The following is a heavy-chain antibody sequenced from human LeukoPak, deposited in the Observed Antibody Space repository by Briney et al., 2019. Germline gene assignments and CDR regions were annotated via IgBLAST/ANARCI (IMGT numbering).Heavy chain of an antibody. CDR2: IYYSGST. J-gene: IGHJ4*02. CDR3: ARRVGVVISSFDY. Sequence: SETLSLTCTVSGGSISSSSYYWGWIRQPPGKGLEWIRSIYYSGSTYYNPSLKRRVTISVDTSKNQFSLKLSSVTAADTAVYYCARRVGVVISSFDYWVQGTLVTVSS. V-gene: IGHV4-39*01. CDR1: GGSISSSSYY. D-gene: IGHD3-3*01.